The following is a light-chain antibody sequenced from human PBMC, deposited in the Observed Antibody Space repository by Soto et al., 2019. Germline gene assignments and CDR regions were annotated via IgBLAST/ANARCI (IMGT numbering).Light chain of an antibody. CDR1: QYVSSSS. CDR2: DAS. J-gene: IGKJ1*01. V-gene: IGKV3-20*01. Sequence: EIVLTQSPGTLSLSPGERATLSCRASQYVSSSSLAWYQQKRGQAPRLLIHDASSRATGIPDRFSGSGSGTDFTLTISRLEPEDVAVYYCQQYGSSPRTFGQGTKLEVK. CDR3: QQYGSSPRT.